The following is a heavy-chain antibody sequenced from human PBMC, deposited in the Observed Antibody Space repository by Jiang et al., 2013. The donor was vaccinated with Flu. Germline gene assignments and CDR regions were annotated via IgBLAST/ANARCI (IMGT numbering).Heavy chain of an antibody. D-gene: IGHD2/OR15-2a*01. CDR3: ARTDFRGSVLGPKGFDH. CDR2: VHGDDVK. V-gene: IGHV2-70*01. J-gene: IGHJ4*02. Sequence: KPTQTLTLTCTFSGFALMSSRMCVSWIRQAPGKALEWLALVHGDDVKYYDTSLKTRLTISRDASGNQVVLTMTNMEPLDTATYYCARTDFRGSVLGPKGFDHWGQGTLVTVSS. CDR1: GFALMSSRMC.